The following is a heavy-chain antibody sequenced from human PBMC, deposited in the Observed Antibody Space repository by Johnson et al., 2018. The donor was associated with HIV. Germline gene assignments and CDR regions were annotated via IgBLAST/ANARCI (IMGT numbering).Heavy chain of an antibody. Sequence: QMLLVESGGGVVQPGRSLRLSCAASGFSFSSYDMHWVRQAPGKGLEWVAVISYDGSNKYYADSVKGRFTISRDNSKNTLYLQMNSLRAEDTAVYYCAKDPSTVTTFYAFDIWGQGTMVTVSS. CDR1: GFSFSSYD. CDR2: ISYDGSNK. J-gene: IGHJ3*02. V-gene: IGHV3-30*18. D-gene: IGHD4-17*01. CDR3: AKDPSTVTTFYAFDI.